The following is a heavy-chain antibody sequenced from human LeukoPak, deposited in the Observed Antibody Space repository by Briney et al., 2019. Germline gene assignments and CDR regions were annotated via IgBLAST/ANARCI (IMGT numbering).Heavy chain of an antibody. D-gene: IGHD2-2*01. J-gene: IGHJ6*03. CDR2: IYHSGST. CDR3: ARVRDCSSTSCYHYYYYMDV. V-gene: IGHV4-38-2*02. CDR1: GFSISSGYY. Sequence: SETLSLTCTVSGFSISSGYYWGWIRQPPGKGLEWIGYIYHSGSTYYNPSLKSRVTISVDRSKNQFSLKLSSVTAADTAVYYCARVRDCSSTSCYHYYYYMDVWGKGTTVTVSS.